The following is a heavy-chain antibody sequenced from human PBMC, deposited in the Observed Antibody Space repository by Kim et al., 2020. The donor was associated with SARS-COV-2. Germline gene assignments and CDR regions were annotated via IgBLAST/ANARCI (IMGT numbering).Heavy chain of an antibody. Sequence: GGSLRLSCAASGFTFSNYAMNWVRQAPGKGLEWVSGISGSGGGTYFADSVKGRFAISRDNSKNTLYLQMNSLRAEDTAVYYCAKALTPNPTMTNPRYCYFGLDVWGQGTTVTVSS. CDR3: AKALTPNPTMTNPRYCYFGLDV. CDR2: ISGSGGGT. CDR1: GFTFSNYA. V-gene: IGHV3-23*01. D-gene: IGHD4-17*01. J-gene: IGHJ6*02.